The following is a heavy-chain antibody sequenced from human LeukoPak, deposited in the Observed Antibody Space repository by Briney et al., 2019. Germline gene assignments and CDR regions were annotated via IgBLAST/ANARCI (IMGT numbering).Heavy chain of an antibody. V-gene: IGHV3-43*01. Sequence: GGSLRLSCAASGFKFDDYTMHWVRQAPGKGLGWLSLITRDAGSTFYADSVKGRFTISRDKSKNTLYLQMNSLRAEDTAVYYCARGDYGDYALDVWGQGTTVTVSS. D-gene: IGHD4-17*01. CDR1: GFKFDDYT. CDR3: ARGDYGDYALDV. CDR2: ITRDAGST. J-gene: IGHJ6*02.